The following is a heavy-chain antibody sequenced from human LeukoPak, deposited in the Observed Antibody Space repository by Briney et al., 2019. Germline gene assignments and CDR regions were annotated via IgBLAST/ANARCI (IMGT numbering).Heavy chain of an antibody. V-gene: IGHV3-21*01. J-gene: IGHJ4*02. Sequence: PGGSLRLSCAASGFTFSSYSMNWVRQAPGKGLEWVSSISSSSSYIYYADSVKGRFTISRDNAKNSLYLQMNSLRAEDTAVYYCARDIRGYSYGYVDYSGQGTLVTVSS. CDR3: ARDIRGYSYGYVDY. CDR2: ISSSSSYI. CDR1: GFTFSSYS. D-gene: IGHD5-18*01.